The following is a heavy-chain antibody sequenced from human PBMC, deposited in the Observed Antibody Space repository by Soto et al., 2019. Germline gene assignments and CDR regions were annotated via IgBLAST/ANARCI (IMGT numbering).Heavy chain of an antibody. Sequence: KPSETLSLTCTVSGGSISSGGYYWSWIRQHPGKGLEWIGYIYYSGSTYYNPSLKSRVTISVDTSKNQFSLKLSSVTAADTAVYYCASMVAAGWDFQHWGQGTLVTVSS. D-gene: IGHD6-13*01. J-gene: IGHJ1*01. V-gene: IGHV4-31*03. CDR1: GGSISSGGYY. CDR2: IYYSGST. CDR3: ASMVAAGWDFQH.